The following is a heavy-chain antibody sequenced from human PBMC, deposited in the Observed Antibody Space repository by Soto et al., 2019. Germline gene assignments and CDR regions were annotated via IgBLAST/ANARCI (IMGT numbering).Heavy chain of an antibody. CDR3: ARRRYCSCTSCPEGAFAH. V-gene: IGHV4-39*01. D-gene: IGHD2-2*01. J-gene: IGHJ3*01. CDR1: GGSISSSSYY. CDR2: IYYRGST. Sequence: QLQLQESVPGLVKPSETLSLTCTVTGGSISSSSYYWCWIRQPPGKGLQWLGSIYYRGSTYYNPSLKSRVTLTLETAIHHFSRELRSVTAADTAVYHCARRRYCSCTSCPEGAFAHWGRGTMITVS.